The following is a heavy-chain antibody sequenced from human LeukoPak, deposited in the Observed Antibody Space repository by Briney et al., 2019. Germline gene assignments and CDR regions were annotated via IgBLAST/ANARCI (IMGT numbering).Heavy chain of an antibody. CDR3: ARTLRFFRFLDV. Sequence: GGSLRLSCAASGFTFSNYWMSWVRQAPEKGLEWVANIKPDGSETYSVDSVKGRFAISRDNAKNSLYLQMNSLRAGDTAVYYCARTLRFFRFLDVWGQGTTVTVSS. D-gene: IGHD3-3*01. CDR2: IKPDGSET. V-gene: IGHV3-7*03. J-gene: IGHJ6*02. CDR1: GFTFSNYW.